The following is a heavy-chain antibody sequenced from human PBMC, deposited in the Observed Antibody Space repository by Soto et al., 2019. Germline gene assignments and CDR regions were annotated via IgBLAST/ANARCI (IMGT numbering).Heavy chain of an antibody. CDR2: INSDGSQT. CDR1: GFTFTDYW. D-gene: IGHD1-7*01. J-gene: IGHJ4*02. V-gene: IGHV3-74*03. CDR3: VRGTPTPGLDY. Sequence: PGGSLRLACAASGFTFTDYWTDWVRQAPGKGLVWVSRINSDGSQTQFVDSVKARFTFSRDNAKNSLYLEMNSLRAEDTAVYYCVRGTPTPGLDYWGQGTLVTVSS.